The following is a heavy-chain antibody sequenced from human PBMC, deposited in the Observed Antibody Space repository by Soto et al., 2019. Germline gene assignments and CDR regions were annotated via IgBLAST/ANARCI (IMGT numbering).Heavy chain of an antibody. CDR3: ARGGIVAVPAALSSYDDYTNYRFHS. V-gene: IGHV1-69*01. D-gene: IGHD2-15*01. J-gene: IGHJ4*02. CDR2: IIPMFAAT. CDR1: GGSFSDFA. Sequence: QVQLAQSGAEVRKPGSSVKVSCRASGGSFSDFAFSWVRQAPGQGLEWMGGIIPMFAATKYAQRFQGSVTITAAASPRTVYLALSSLTSDDSAVYYCARGGIVAVPAALSSYDDYTNYRFHSRGQGTLVSVSS.